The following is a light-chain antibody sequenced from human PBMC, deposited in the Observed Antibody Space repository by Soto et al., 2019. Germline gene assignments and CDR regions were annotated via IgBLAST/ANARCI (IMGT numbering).Light chain of an antibody. V-gene: IGLV2-23*02. Sequence: QSALTQPASVSGSPGQSITISCTGTSSDVGGYNFVSWYQQRPGKAPEVIIYEVTKRPSGISDRFSGSKSGNTASLTISGPQAEDDSDYYCCSYAGSRWVFGGGTKLTVL. CDR3: CSYAGSRWV. J-gene: IGLJ3*02. CDR1: SSDVGGYNF. CDR2: EVT.